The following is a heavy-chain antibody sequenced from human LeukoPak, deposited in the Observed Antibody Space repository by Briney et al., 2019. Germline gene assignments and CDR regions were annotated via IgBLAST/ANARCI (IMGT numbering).Heavy chain of an antibody. D-gene: IGHD2-2*01. CDR3: ARGYCSSTSCPRHHFDY. Sequence: GGSLRPSCAASGFTFSSYSMNWVRQAPGKGLEWVSYISTSSSTIYYADSVKGRFTISRDDAKNSLFLQMNSLRGEDTAVYYCARGYCSSTSCPRHHFDYWGQGTLVTVSS. V-gene: IGHV3-48*01. J-gene: IGHJ4*02. CDR2: ISTSSSTI. CDR1: GFTFSSYS.